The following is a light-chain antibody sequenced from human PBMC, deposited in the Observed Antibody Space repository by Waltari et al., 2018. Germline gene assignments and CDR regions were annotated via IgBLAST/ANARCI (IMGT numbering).Light chain of an antibody. CDR1: ALGTRY. J-gene: IGLJ1*01. Sequence: SYDLTQAPSESVSPGETATITCSGHALGTRYTAWYQQRPGQSPVLLLSEDSIRPSGGPEHSCGRDSGCTATLTIGGTQPLDEAVYFCQSWDTATGVIVFGTGTELTVL. CDR2: EDS. CDR3: QSWDTATGVIV. V-gene: IGLV3-1*01.